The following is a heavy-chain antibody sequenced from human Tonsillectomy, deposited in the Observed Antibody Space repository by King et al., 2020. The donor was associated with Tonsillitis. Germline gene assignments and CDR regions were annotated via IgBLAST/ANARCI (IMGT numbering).Heavy chain of an antibody. CDR2: IYHSGPT. CDR3: ARNRDYGDYVDF. D-gene: IGHD4-17*01. J-gene: IGHJ4*02. Sequence: QLQESGPGLVRPSQTLSLICSVSVDSLTSGGYFWIWIRQHPPKGLELIGSIYHSGPTYHTPSLRSRLFMSVDTSKNQFSLRLTSVTAADTAVYYCARNRDYGDYVDFWGQGTLVAVSS. V-gene: IGHV4-31*03. CDR1: VDSLTSGGYF.